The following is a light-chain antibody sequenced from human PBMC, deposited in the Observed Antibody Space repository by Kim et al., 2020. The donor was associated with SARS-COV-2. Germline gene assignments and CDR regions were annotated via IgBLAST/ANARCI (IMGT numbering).Light chain of an antibody. CDR3: NSRDRSGDHVV. CDR1: SLRNYY. J-gene: IGLJ3*02. CDR2: GKY. V-gene: IGLV3-19*01. Sequence: SELTQDPAVSVALGQTVRLTCQGDSLRNYYATWYQQRPGQAPVLVLYGKYNRPSGIPDRFSGSASGNTASLTITGDQAEDEADYYCNSRDRSGDHVVFG.